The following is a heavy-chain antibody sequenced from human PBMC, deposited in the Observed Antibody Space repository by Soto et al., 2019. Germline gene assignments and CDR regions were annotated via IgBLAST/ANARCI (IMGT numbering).Heavy chain of an antibody. V-gene: IGHV4-34*01. CDR2: INHSGST. J-gene: IGHJ4*02. Sequence: QVQLQQWGAGLLKPSETLSLTCAVYGESFSGYYWSWIRQPPGKGLEWIGEINHSGSTNYNPSLKSRVTMSVDTSKNQFSLKLSSVTAADTAVYYCARLYGSDYYDSSGLVDYWGQGTLVTVSS. D-gene: IGHD3-22*01. CDR1: GESFSGYY. CDR3: ARLYGSDYYDSSGLVDY.